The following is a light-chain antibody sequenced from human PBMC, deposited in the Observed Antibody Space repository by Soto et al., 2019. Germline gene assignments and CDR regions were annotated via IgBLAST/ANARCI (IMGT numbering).Light chain of an antibody. CDR1: QSVSSSY. Sequence: DIVMTQSPGTLSLSPGERATLSCRASQSVSSSYLAWYQQKPGQAPRLLIYGASSRATGIAARFSGSGSGTDFTLTISRLEPEDFAVYYCQQYGSSRWTFGQGTRLEIK. CDR2: GAS. V-gene: IGKV3-20*01. J-gene: IGKJ5*01. CDR3: QQYGSSRWT.